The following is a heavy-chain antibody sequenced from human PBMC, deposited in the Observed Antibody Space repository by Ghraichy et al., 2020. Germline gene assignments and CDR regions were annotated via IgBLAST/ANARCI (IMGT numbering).Heavy chain of an antibody. CDR3: ARDGAVAGTGGFDY. D-gene: IGHD6-19*01. Sequence: SVKVSCKASGGTFSSYTISWVRQAPGQGLEWMGRIIPILGIANYAQKFQGRVTITADKSTSTAYMELSSLRSEDTAVYYCARDGAVAGTGGFDYWGQGTLVTVSS. V-gene: IGHV1-69*04. CDR1: GGTFSSYT. J-gene: IGHJ4*02. CDR2: IIPILGIA.